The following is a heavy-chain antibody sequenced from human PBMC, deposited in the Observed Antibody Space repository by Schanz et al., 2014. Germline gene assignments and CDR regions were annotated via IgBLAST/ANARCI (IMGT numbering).Heavy chain of an antibody. D-gene: IGHD1-26*01. CDR1: GFTVNTNY. V-gene: IGHV3-53*01. Sequence: EVQLVESGGGLIQPGGSLRLSCAVSGFTVNTNYMSWVRQAPGKGLEWISSMYINSGSTQYADSVKGRFIISRDSSKNTLFLQMTSLRAEDTALYYCTRDRAYHSFDYWGQGTLVTVSS. CDR2: MYINSGST. CDR3: TRDRAYHSFDY. J-gene: IGHJ4*02.